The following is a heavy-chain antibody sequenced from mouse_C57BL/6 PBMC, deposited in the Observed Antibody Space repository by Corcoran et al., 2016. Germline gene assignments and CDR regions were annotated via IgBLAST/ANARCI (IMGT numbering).Heavy chain of an antibody. CDR1: GYTFTDYY. D-gene: IGHD2-5*01. J-gene: IGHJ1*03. CDR3: ARLGYSNYGGYFDV. V-gene: IGHV1-19*01. Sequence: EVQLQQSGPVLVKPGASVKMSCKASGYTFTDYYMNWVKQSHGKSLEWIGVINPYNGGTSYNQKFKGKATLTVDKSSSTAYMELNSLTSEDSAVYYCARLGYSNYGGYFDVWGTGTTVTVSS. CDR2: INPYNGGT.